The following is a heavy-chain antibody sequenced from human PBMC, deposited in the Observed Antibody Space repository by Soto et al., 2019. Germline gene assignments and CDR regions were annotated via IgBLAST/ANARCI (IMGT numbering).Heavy chain of an antibody. Sequence: EQLGESGGGLVQPGGSLTLSCAASELSFSDSPIHWVRQASGKGLQWVGRVRSKAYDYATAYAASVKGRFTISRDDSSNTAYLQVNSLRIEDPAVYYCTRGGSHTWRLDPWGQGTLVTV. V-gene: IGHV3-73*01. D-gene: IGHD1-26*01. CDR2: VRSKAYDYAT. CDR3: TRGGSHTWRLDP. J-gene: IGHJ5*02. CDR1: ELSFSDSP.